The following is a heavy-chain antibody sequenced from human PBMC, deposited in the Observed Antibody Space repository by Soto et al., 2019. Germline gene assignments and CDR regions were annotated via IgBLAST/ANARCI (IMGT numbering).Heavy chain of an antibody. D-gene: IGHD3-22*01. CDR2: IKSKTDGGTT. Sequence: PRGSLRLSCAASVFTFSNAWMSWVRQAPGKGLEWVGRIKSKTDGGTTDYAAPVKGRFTISRDDSKNTLYLQMNSLKTEDTAVYYCTTDGYDSSGYYRDFDYWGQGALVTVSS. V-gene: IGHV3-15*01. CDR1: VFTFSNAW. J-gene: IGHJ4*02. CDR3: TTDGYDSSGYYRDFDY.